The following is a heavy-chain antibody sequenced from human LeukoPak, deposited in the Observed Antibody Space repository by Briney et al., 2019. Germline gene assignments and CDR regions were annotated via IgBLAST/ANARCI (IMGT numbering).Heavy chain of an antibody. D-gene: IGHD3-16*02. J-gene: IGHJ4*02. CDR1: GGTFSSYA. V-gene: IGHV1-69*13. Sequence: ASVKVSCKASGGTFSSYAISWVRQAPGQGLEWMGGIIPIFGTANYAQKFQGRVTITADESTSTAYMELSSLRSEDTAVYYSARDRTAYDYIWGSYRHFDYWGQGTLVTVSS. CDR2: IIPIFGTA. CDR3: ARDRTAYDYIWGSYRHFDY.